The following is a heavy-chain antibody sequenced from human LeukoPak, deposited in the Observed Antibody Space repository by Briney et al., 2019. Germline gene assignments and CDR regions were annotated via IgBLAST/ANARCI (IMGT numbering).Heavy chain of an antibody. V-gene: IGHV4-39*07. CDR3: AREITGAFDI. D-gene: IGHD5-24*01. CDR1: GGSISSSSYY. CDR2: IYYSGST. J-gene: IGHJ3*02. Sequence: SETLSLTCTVSGGSISSSSYYWGWIRQPPGKGLEWIGSIYYSGSTYYNPSLKSRVTMSVDTSKNQFSLKLSSVTAADTAVYYCAREITGAFDIWGQGTMVTVSS.